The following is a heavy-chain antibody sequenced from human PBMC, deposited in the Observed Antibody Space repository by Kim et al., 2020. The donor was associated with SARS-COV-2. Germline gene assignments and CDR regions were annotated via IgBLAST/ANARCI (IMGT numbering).Heavy chain of an antibody. D-gene: IGHD6-13*01. V-gene: IGHV3-23*01. CDR2: ISGKGDDA. J-gene: IGHJ6*02. CDR1: GFIFRTFA. CDR3: AKDPGIAPAGTGYYGMDV. Sequence: GGSLRLSCAASGFIFRTFAMTWVRQAPGKGLEWVSAISGKGDDAYYADSVKGRFTISRDNSKNTLYLQMNSLRVEDTAIYYCAKDPGIAPAGTGYYGMDVWGRGTTVIVSS.